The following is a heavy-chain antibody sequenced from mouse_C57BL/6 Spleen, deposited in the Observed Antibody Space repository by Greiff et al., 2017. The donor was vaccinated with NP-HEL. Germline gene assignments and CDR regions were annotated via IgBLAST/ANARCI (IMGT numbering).Heavy chain of an antibody. CDR3: ARYYFDY. J-gene: IGHJ2*01. CDR2: IDPSDSYT. Sequence: VQLQQSGAELVKPGASVKLSCKASGYTFTSYWMQWVKQRPGQGLEWIGEIDPSDSYTNCNQKFKGKATLTVDTSSSTAYMQLSSLTSEDSAVYYCARYYFDYWGQGTTLTVSS. V-gene: IGHV1-50*01. CDR1: GYTFTSYW.